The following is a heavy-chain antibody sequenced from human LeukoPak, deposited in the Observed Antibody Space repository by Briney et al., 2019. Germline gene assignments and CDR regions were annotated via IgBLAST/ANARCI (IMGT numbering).Heavy chain of an antibody. CDR2: IYTSGST. Sequence: SETLSLTCTVTGGSISSYYWSWLRQPAGKGLEWIGRIYTSGSTNYNPSLKSRVTMSVDTSKNQFSLKLSSVTAADTAVYYCARDEAYCGGDCYRGYFQHWGQGTLVTVSS. D-gene: IGHD2-21*02. CDR1: GGSISSYY. V-gene: IGHV4-4*07. CDR3: ARDEAYCGGDCYRGYFQH. J-gene: IGHJ1*01.